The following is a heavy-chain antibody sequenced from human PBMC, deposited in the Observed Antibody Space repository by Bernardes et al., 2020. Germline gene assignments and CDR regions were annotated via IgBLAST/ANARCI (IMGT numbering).Heavy chain of an antibody. CDR2: IYYSGST. V-gene: IGHV4-39*01. D-gene: IGHD6-19*01. Sequence: SETLSLTCTVSGGSISSSSYYWGWIRQPPGKGLEWIGSIYYSGSTYYNPSLKSRVTISVDTSKNQFSLKLSSVTAADTAVYYCARHPGYSSGPWYFDLWGRGTLVTVSS. CDR3: ARHPGYSSGPWYFDL. CDR1: GGSISSSSYY. J-gene: IGHJ2*01.